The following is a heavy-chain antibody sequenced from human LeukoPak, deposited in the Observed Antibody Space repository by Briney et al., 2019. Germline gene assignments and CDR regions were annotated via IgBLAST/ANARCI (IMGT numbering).Heavy chain of an antibody. J-gene: IGHJ4*02. CDR3: ARDKGTSYLSSFDY. D-gene: IGHD6-6*01. V-gene: IGHV1-69*06. CDR1: GGTFSSYA. Sequence: ASVKVSCKASGGTFSSYAISWVRQAPGQGLEWMGGIIPIFGTANYAQKFQGRVTITADKSTSTAYMELRSLRAADTAVYYCARDKGTSYLSSFDYWGQGTLVTVSS. CDR2: IIPIFGTA.